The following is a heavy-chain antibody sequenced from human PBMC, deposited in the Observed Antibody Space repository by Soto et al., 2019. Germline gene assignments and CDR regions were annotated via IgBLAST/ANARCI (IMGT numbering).Heavy chain of an antibody. CDR3: ARVPINFEGAFDI. J-gene: IGHJ3*02. V-gene: IGHV1-18*01. CDR1: GGTFSSYA. D-gene: IGHD3-9*01. Sequence: GASVKVSCKASGGTFSSYAISWVRQAPGQGLEWMGGIIPIFGNTNYAQKLQGRVTMTTDTSTSTAYMELRSLRSDDTAVYYCARVPINFEGAFDIWGQGTMVTVSS. CDR2: IIPIFGNT.